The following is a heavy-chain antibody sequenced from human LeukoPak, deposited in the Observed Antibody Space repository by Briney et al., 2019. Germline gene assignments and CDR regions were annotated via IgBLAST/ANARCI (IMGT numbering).Heavy chain of an antibody. J-gene: IGHJ2*01. CDR3: ARGPWGSNWYFDL. D-gene: IGHD7-27*01. Sequence: LSETLSLTCTVSGGSISSSYYYWGWIRQPPGKGLGWIGSIYSSGSTYYNPSLKSRVTISVDTSKNQFSLKLSSVTAADTAVYYCARGPWGSNWYFDLWGRGTLVTVSS. CDR2: IYSSGST. CDR1: GGSISSSYYY. V-gene: IGHV4-39*07.